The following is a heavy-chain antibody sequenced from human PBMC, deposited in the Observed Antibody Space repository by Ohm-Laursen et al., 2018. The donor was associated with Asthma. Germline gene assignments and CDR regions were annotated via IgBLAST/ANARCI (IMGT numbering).Heavy chain of an antibody. Sequence: ASVKVSCKASGYTFTSYDINWVRQATGQGLEWMGWINPNSGNTGYAQKFQGRVTMTRNTSISTAYMELSSLRSEDTAVYYCARFLVGGYYYYGMDVWGQGTTVTVSS. J-gene: IGHJ6*02. CDR2: INPNSGNT. D-gene: IGHD1-26*01. CDR3: ARFLVGGYYYYGMDV. CDR1: GYTFTSYD. V-gene: IGHV1-8*01.